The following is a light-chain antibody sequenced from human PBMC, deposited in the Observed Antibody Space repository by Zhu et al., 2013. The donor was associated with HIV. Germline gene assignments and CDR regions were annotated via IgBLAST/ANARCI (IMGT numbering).Light chain of an antibody. CDR3: QQYATSPYT. CDR2: ATS. J-gene: IGKJ2*01. V-gene: IGKV3-20*01. CDR1: QSVSYIY. Sequence: VLTQSPTALSLSPGDRATLSCRASQSVSYIYLAWYQQKPGQAPRLLMYATSTRATDIPDRFSGSGSGTDFTLTISRLEPEDFAVYSCQQYATSPYTFGQGTKLEIK.